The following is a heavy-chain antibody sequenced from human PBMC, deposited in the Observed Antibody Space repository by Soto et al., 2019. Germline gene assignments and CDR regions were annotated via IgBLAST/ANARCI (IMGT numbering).Heavy chain of an antibody. J-gene: IGHJ4*02. CDR1: GFTFSDYY. V-gene: IGHV3-11*01. Sequence: QVQLVESGGGLVKPGGSLRLSCAVSGFTFSDYYMTWIRRAPGKGLEWVSWITGSGSSIHYADSVKGRFIISRDNARDSLYLQMNSLRADDTAVYYCARGNYGEDYWGQGTLVTVSS. CDR2: ITGSGSSI. CDR3: ARGNYGEDY. D-gene: IGHD3-10*01.